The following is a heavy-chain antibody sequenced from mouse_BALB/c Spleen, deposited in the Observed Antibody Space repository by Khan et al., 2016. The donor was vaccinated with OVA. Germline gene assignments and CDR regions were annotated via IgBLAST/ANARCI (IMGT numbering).Heavy chain of an antibody. Sequence: QVQLQQSGAELAKPGASVKMSCKASGYTFTTYWMNWVKQRPGQGLEWIGYINPTSGYTDYNEKFKDRATLSADKSSSTAYMQLSSLTSEDSAVYYCTRDISDYWGQGTTLTVSS. J-gene: IGHJ2*01. CDR2: INPTSGYT. CDR3: TRDISDY. CDR1: GYTFTTYW. D-gene: IGHD1-3*01. V-gene: IGHV1-7*01.